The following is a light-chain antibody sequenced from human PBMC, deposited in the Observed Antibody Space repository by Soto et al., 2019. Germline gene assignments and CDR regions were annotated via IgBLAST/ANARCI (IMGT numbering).Light chain of an antibody. CDR2: GAS. CDR3: QQYQKWPLT. CDR1: QSVSSN. J-gene: IGKJ4*01. Sequence: EIVMTQSPATLSVSPGERATLSCRASQSVSSNLAWYQHKPGQAPRLLIYGASIRATGVPATFSGSGSGTEFTLTISSLQSEDFAVYYCQQYQKWPLTFGGGTKAEIK. V-gene: IGKV3-15*01.